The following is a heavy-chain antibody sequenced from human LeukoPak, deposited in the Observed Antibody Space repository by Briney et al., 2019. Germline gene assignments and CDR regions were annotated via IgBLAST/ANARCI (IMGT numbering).Heavy chain of an antibody. J-gene: IGHJ4*02. Sequence: LPGGSLRLSRAASGFTVSSDWISWVRQAPGKGLEWVANIKQGGGAQYCAESVEGRFTISRHNAKNSLYPQMDSLRAEDTAMYYCARTYNQGGNVDWGQGTLVSVSS. CDR3: ARTYNQGGNVD. V-gene: IGHV3-7*01. D-gene: IGHD1-1*01. CDR2: IKQGGGAQ. CDR1: GFTVSSDW.